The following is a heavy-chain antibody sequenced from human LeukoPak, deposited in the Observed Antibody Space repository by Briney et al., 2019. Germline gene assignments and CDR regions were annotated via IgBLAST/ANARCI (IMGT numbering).Heavy chain of an antibody. CDR2: VNPNSGHA. J-gene: IGHJ6*02. D-gene: IGHD2-21*01. Sequence: ASVKVSCRASGYTFTSYDINWVRQATGQGLEWMGWVNPNSGHAGSPQKFQGRVTMTRDTSISTAYMELSSLTSEDTAVYYCARGILEGVDVWGQGTAVTVSS. CDR1: GYTFTSYD. CDR3: ARGILEGVDV. V-gene: IGHV1-8*01.